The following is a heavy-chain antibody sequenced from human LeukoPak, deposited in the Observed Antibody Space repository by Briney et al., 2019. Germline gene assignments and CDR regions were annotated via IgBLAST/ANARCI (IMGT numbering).Heavy chain of an antibody. CDR2: IYYSGST. CDR1: GGSVSSSSYY. Sequence: SETLSLTCTVSGGSVSSSSYYWGWIRQPPGKGLEWIGSIYYSGSTYYNPSLKSRVTISVDTSKNQFSLKLSSVTAADTAVYYCATRDYYGSGSTLYYYYMDVWGKGTTVTVSS. CDR3: ATRDYYGSGSTLYYYYMDV. J-gene: IGHJ6*03. D-gene: IGHD3-10*01. V-gene: IGHV4-39*07.